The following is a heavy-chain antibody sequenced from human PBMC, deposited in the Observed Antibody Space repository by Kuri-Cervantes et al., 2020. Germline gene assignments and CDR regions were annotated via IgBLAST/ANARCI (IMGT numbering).Heavy chain of an antibody. V-gene: IGHV4-34*01. Sequence: GSLRLSCAVYVGSFSGYYWSWIRQPPGKGLEWNGETNHSGSTYYNPSLKSQVTISVDTSKNQFSLKLSSVTAADTAVYYCARIWREGYNLCVDYWGQGTLVTVSS. CDR1: VGSFSGYY. CDR3: ARIWREGYNLCVDY. J-gene: IGHJ4*02. CDR2: TNHSGST. D-gene: IGHD5-24*01.